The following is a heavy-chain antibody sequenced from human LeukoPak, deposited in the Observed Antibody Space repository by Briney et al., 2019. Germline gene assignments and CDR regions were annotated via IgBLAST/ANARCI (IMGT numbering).Heavy chain of an antibody. Sequence: SETLSLTCTVSGGSIRSYLWSWIRQPPGKGLEWIGYISYSGSTYYNPSLKSRVTISTDTSNNQFSLKLSSVTAADTAVYYCARHTYSDYIVFNYWGQGTLVTVSS. CDR1: GGSIRSYL. V-gene: IGHV4-59*08. D-gene: IGHD4-11*01. CDR2: ISYSGST. J-gene: IGHJ4*02. CDR3: ARHTYSDYIVFNY.